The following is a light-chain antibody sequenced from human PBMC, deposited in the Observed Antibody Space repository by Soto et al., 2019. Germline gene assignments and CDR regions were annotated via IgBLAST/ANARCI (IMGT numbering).Light chain of an antibody. CDR3: QQYGSSPLT. CDR2: GAS. Sequence: EIVFTQSPGTLSLSPGERATLSCRASQSVSNTYLAWYQQKPGQAPRLFIYGASSRATGIPDRFSGSGSGTDFTLTISRLEPEDFAVYYCQQYGSSPLTFGGGTKVDIK. J-gene: IGKJ4*01. CDR1: QSVSNTY. V-gene: IGKV3-20*01.